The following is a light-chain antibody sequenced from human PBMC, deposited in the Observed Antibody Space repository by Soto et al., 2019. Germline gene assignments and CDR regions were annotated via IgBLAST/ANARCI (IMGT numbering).Light chain of an antibody. CDR1: RSNVGDNA. V-gene: IGLV1-36*01. Sequence: QSVLTQPPSVSEAPRQRVTISCSGSRSNVGDNAVNWYQQFPGKAPKLLIYYDDLLTSGVSDRFSGSKSGTSASLAISGLQSEDGGDYYCEAWDDSLNGGVFGGGTKVTVL. J-gene: IGLJ3*02. CDR2: YDD. CDR3: EAWDDSLNGGV.